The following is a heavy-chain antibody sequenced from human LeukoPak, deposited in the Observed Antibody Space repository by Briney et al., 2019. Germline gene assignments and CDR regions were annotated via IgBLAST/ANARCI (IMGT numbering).Heavy chain of an antibody. CDR1: GGSISSYY. J-gene: IGHJ5*02. CDR2: IYTSGST. D-gene: IGHD2-2*01. CDR3: ARLRPYCSSTSCYLGNWFDP. V-gene: IGHV4-4*07. Sequence: SETLSLTCTVSGGSISSYYWSWIRQPAGKGLGWIGRIYTSGSTNYNPSLKSRVTMSVDTSKNQFSLKLSSVTAADTAVYYCARLRPYCSSTSCYLGNWFDPWGQGTLVTVSP.